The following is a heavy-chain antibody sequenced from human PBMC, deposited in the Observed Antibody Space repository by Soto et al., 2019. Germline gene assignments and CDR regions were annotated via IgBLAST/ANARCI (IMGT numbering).Heavy chain of an antibody. CDR3: ARVPYGDGGYYYYYYGMDV. Sequence: GESLKISCKGSGYSFTSYWIGWVRQMPGKGLEWMGIIYPGDSDTRYSPSFQGQVTISADKSIRTAYLQWSSLKASDTAMYYCARVPYGDGGYYYYYYGMDVWGQGTTVTVSS. CDR2: IYPGDSDT. V-gene: IGHV5-51*01. CDR1: GYSFTSYW. D-gene: IGHD4-17*01. J-gene: IGHJ6*02.